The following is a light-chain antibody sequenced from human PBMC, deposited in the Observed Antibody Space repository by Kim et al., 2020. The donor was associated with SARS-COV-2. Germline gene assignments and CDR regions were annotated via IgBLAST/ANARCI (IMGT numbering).Light chain of an antibody. CDR1: QSVSSSY. CDR3: QQYGSSIT. V-gene: IGKV3-20*01. CDR2: GAS. Sequence: TLSFSPGERATLSCRASQSVSSSYLAWYQQKPGQAPRLLIYGASSRATGIPDRFSGSGSGTDFTLTISRLEPEDFAVYYCQQYGSSITFGQGTRLEIK. J-gene: IGKJ5*01.